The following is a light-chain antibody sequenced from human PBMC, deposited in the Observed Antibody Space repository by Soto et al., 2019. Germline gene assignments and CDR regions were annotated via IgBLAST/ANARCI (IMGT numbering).Light chain of an antibody. V-gene: IGLV2-8*01. CDR3: SSYAGSNNYV. J-gene: IGLJ1*01. CDR1: SSDVGGYNF. CDR2: EGS. Sequence: QSVLTQPPSASGSPGQSVTISCTGTSSDVGGYNFVSWYQQYPGKAPKLMIYEGSKRPSGVSNRFSGSKSGNTASLTVSGLQAEDEADYYCSSYAGSNNYVFGTGTKLTVL.